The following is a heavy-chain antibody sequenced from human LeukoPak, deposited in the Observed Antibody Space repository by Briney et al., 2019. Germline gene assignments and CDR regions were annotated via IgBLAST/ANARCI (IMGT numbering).Heavy chain of an antibody. Sequence: GGSLRLSCAASGFTFSSYSMNWVRQAPGKGLEWVSSISSSSSYIYYADSVKGRFTISRDNAKNSLYLQMNSPRAEDTAVYYCARSGSPGSSWYGDAFDIWGQGTMVTVSS. V-gene: IGHV3-21*01. CDR1: GFTFSSYS. D-gene: IGHD6-13*01. CDR3: ARSGSPGSSWYGDAFDI. J-gene: IGHJ3*02. CDR2: ISSSSSYI.